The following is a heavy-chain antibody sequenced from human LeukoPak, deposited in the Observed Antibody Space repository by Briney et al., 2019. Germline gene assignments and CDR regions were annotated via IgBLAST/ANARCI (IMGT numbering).Heavy chain of an antibody. V-gene: IGHV1-18*01. D-gene: IGHD2-15*01. Sequence: ASVKVSCTASGYTFTSYGISWVRQAPGQGLEWMGWISAYNGNTNYAQKLQGRVTMTTDTSTSTAYMELRSLRSDDTAVYYCARSGYCSGGSCSYQYYYYYGMDVWGQGTTVTVSS. J-gene: IGHJ6*02. CDR2: ISAYNGNT. CDR3: ARSGYCSGGSCSYQYYYYYGMDV. CDR1: GYTFTSYG.